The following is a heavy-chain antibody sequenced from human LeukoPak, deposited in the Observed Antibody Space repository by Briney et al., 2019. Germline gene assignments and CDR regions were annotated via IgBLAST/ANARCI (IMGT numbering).Heavy chain of an antibody. CDR3: ARQGAGVPFDY. Sequence: AETLSLTCTVSGGSIRSYYWSWIRQPPGRGLEWIGYIYYSGSTNYNPSLKSRVTISVDTSKKQFSRKLSSVTAGDTAVYYCARQGAGVPFDYWGRGTLVTVSS. CDR1: GGSIRSYY. D-gene: IGHD3-10*01. J-gene: IGHJ4*02. V-gene: IGHV4-59*08. CDR2: IYYSGST.